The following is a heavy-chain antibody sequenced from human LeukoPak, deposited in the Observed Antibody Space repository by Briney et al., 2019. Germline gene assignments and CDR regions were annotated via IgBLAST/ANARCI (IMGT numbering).Heavy chain of an antibody. D-gene: IGHD6-19*01. J-gene: IGHJ4*02. CDR1: GGTFSSYA. CDR3: ARDRGQAVATTIYYFDY. V-gene: IGHV1-69*13. CDR2: IIPIFGTA. Sequence: SVKVSCKAYGGTFSSYAISWVRQAPGQGLEWMGGIIPIFGTANCAQKFQGRVTITADESTSTAYMELSSLRSEDTAVYYCARDRGQAVATTIYYFDYWGRGTLVTVSS.